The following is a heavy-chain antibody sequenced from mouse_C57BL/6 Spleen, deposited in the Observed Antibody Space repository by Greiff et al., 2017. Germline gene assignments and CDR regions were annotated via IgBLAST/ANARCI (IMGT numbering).Heavy chain of an antibody. J-gene: IGHJ1*03. D-gene: IGHD1-1*01. CDR1: GFNIKNTY. CDR2: IDPANGNT. Sequence: VQLQQSVAELVRPGASVKLSCTASGFNIKNTYMHWVKQRPEQGLEWIGRIDPANGNTKYAPKFQGKATITADTSSNTAYLQLSRLTSEDTAIYYCARHYYGSSYGGYFDVWGTGTTVTVSS. V-gene: IGHV14-3*01. CDR3: ARHYYGSSYGGYFDV.